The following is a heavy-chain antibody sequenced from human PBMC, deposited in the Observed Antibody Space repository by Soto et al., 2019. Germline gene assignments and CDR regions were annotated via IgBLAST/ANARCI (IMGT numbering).Heavy chain of an antibody. D-gene: IGHD2-2*01. Sequence: QVQLAQSGAEVKKPGASVKVSCKASGYTFTSYGISWVRQAPGQGLEWMGWISAYNGNTNYAQKLQGRVTMTTDTSTSTAYMELRSLRSDDTAVYYCARDSGRYCSSTSCYLGGYWGQGTLVTVSS. V-gene: IGHV1-18*01. J-gene: IGHJ4*02. CDR1: GYTFTSYG. CDR3: ARDSGRYCSSTSCYLGGY. CDR2: ISAYNGNT.